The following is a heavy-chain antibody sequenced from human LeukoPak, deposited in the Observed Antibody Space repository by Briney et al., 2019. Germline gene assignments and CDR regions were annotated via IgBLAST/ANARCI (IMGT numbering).Heavy chain of an antibody. D-gene: IGHD6-13*01. CDR1: GGSFSGYY. V-gene: IGHV4-34*01. CDR3: ARRAAAGDIDY. CDR2: INHSGST. Sequence: SETLSLTCAVYGGSFSGYYWSWIRQPPGKGLEWIGEINHSGSTNYNPSLKSRVTISVDTSKNQFSLKLSSVTAADTAVYYCARRAAAGDIDYWGQGILVTVSS. J-gene: IGHJ4*02.